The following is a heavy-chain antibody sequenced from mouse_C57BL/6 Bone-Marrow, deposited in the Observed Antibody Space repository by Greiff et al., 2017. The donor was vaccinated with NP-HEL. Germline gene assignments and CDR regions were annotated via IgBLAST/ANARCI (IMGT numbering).Heavy chain of an antibody. J-gene: IGHJ4*01. D-gene: IGHD3-2*02. CDR2: IYPGSGST. Sequence: QVQLQQPGAELVKPGASVKMSCKASGYTFTSYWITWVKQRPGQGLEWIGDIYPGSGSTNYNEKFKSKATLTVDTSSSTAYMQLSSLTSEDSAVYYCARWGSSVLYYAMDYWGQGTSVTVSA. CDR1: GYTFTSYW. V-gene: IGHV1-55*01. CDR3: ARWGSSVLYYAMDY.